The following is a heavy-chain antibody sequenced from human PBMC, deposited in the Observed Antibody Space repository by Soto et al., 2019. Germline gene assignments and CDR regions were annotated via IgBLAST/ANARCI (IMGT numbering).Heavy chain of an antibody. V-gene: IGHV4-31*03. D-gene: IGHD5-12*01. J-gene: IGHJ4*02. Sequence: SETLSLTCTVSGGSISSGGYYWRWIRQHPGKGLEWIGYIYYSGSTYYNPSLKSRVTISVDTSKNQFSLKLSSVTAADTAVYYCARGHGYRGNIFDYWGQGTLVTVSS. CDR1: GGSISSGGYY. CDR3: ARGHGYRGNIFDY. CDR2: IYYSGST.